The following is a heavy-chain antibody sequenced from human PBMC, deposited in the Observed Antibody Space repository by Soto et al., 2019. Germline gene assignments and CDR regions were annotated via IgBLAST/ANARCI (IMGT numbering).Heavy chain of an antibody. J-gene: IGHJ6*02. V-gene: IGHV1-18*01. CDR2: ISAYNGNT. CDR3: AREGPAPYYYYGMDV. Sequence: QVQLVQSGGEVKKPGASVKVSCKTSGYSFTTYGISWVRQAPGQGVERMGWISAYNGNTNYAQKLQGRVTMTTDTSTRTAYMELRSLRSDDTAVYYCAREGPAPYYYYGMDVWGQGSTVTVSS. CDR1: GYSFTTYG.